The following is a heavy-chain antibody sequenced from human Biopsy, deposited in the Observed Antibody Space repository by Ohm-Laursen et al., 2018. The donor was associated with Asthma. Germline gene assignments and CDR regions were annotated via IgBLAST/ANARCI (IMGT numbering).Heavy chain of an antibody. Sequence: SLRFSCAASGFTFGDYCMSWVRQVPGQGLEWVANIKHDGSEKNHVDSLKGRFTISRDNAKNSLYLQMNSLRAEDTAVYYCAKAERYFDWYWFDPWGQGTLVTVSS. CDR1: GFTFGDYC. CDR2: IKHDGSEK. CDR3: AKAERYFDWYWFDP. D-gene: IGHD3-9*01. V-gene: IGHV3-7*03. J-gene: IGHJ5*02.